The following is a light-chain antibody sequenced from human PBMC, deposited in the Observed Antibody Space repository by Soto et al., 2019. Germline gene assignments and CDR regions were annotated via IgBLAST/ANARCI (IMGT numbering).Light chain of an antibody. V-gene: IGKV1-8*01. CDR2: APS. CDR1: QGISSY. CDR3: QQYYSYPPT. J-gene: IGKJ2*01. Sequence: ALRMTQSPSSFSASTGDRVTITCRASQGISSYLAWYQQKPGKAPKLLIYAPSTLQSGVPPRFSGSGSGTDFTLTISCLQSEDFATYYCQQYYSYPPTFGQGTKLEIK.